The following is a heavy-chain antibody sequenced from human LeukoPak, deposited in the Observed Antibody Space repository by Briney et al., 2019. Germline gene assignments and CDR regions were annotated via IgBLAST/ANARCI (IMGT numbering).Heavy chain of an antibody. J-gene: IGHJ6*02. CDR3: ARGPHYDFWSGYYSNYYYGMDV. Sequence: SETLSLTCAVSGGSISSGGYSWSWIRQPPGKGLEWIGYIYHSGSTYYNPSLKSRVTISVDRSKNQFSLKLSSVTAADTAVYYCARGPHYDFWSGYYSNYYYGMDVWGQGTTVTVSS. V-gene: IGHV4-30-2*01. CDR1: GGSISSGGYS. CDR2: IYHSGST. D-gene: IGHD3-3*01.